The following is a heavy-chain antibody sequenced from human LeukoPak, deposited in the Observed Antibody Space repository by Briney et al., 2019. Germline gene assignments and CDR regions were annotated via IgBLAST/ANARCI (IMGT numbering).Heavy chain of an antibody. V-gene: IGHV3-7*01. D-gene: IGHD6-19*01. J-gene: IGHJ4*02. CDR1: GSPFSTFW. CDR2: INEDGSEK. CDR3: TRDSGRFRLDY. Sequence: GGSLSLSCAASGSPFSTFWWNWVGQPQGKGLEWVASINEDGSEKYYVDSVKGRLTVSRDNAKNSLYLQMNSLRVEDTAVYYCTRDSGRFRLDYWGQGILVTVSS.